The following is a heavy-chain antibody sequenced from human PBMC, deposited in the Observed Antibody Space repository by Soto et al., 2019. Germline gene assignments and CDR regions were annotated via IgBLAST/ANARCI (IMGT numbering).Heavy chain of an antibody. D-gene: IGHD3-3*01. CDR3: ARVSEYFFFNQYSYCSMDV. V-gene: IGHV4-59*01. J-gene: IGHJ6*03. CDR2: IYYSGST. CDR1: GGSISSYY. Sequence: SETLSLTCTVSGGSISSYYWSWIRQPPGKGLEWIGYIYYSGSTNYNPSLKSRVTISVDTSKNQFSLKLSSVTAADTAVYYCARVSEYFFFNQYSYCSMDVRGTAPIVTV.